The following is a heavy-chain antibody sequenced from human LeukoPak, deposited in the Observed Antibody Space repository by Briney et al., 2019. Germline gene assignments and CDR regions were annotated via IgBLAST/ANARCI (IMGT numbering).Heavy chain of an antibody. CDR2: ISSSSSYI. V-gene: IGHV3-21*04. D-gene: IGHD2-2*01. CDR1: GFTFSSYS. J-gene: IGHJ6*03. Sequence: GGSLRLSCAASGFTFSSYSMNWVRQAPGKGLEWVAAISSSSSYIYYADSVKGRFTISRDNAKNSLYLQMNSLRAQETAVYYCARGGIVVVPAAIEPYYMDVWGKGTTVTAYS. CDR3: ARGGIVVVPAAIEPYYMDV.